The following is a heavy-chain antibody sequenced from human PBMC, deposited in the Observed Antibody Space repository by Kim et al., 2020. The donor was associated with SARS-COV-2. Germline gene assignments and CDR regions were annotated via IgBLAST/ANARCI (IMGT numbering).Heavy chain of an antibody. CDR3: ARGGITIFGVVNAIDY. CDR1: GGSISRYY. Sequence: SETLSLTCTVSGGSISRYYGSWIRQPPGKGLEWVGYIYYSGSTNYNPSLKSRLTIAVDTSKNQFSLKLSSVTAADTAVYYCARGGITIFGVVNAIDYWGQGTLVTVSS. V-gene: IGHV4-59*13. D-gene: IGHD3-3*01. CDR2: IYYSGST. J-gene: IGHJ4*02.